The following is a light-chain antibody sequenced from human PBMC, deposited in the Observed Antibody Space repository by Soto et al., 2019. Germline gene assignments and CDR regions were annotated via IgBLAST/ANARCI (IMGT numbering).Light chain of an antibody. Sequence: DIVMTQSPDSLAVSLGERATINCKSSQSVLYSSNTKNYLAWYQQKPGQPPKLLIYWASTRESGVPDRFSGSGSWTDFTLTISSLQAEDVAVYYCQQYYSTPRTFGPVTKVDIK. J-gene: IGKJ3*01. CDR3: QQYYSTPRT. CDR2: WAS. V-gene: IGKV4-1*01. CDR1: QSVLYSSNTKNY.